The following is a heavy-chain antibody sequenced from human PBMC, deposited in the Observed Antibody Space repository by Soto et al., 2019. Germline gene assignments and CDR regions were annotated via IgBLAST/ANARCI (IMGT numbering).Heavy chain of an antibody. Sequence: PGGSLRLSCAASGFTFSSFAMHWVRQAPGKGLEWVAVISFDGTNKYYADSVKGRFTISRDNSKNTLYLQMNSLRADDTAVYSCAKDRSLHTSTRIDYWGQGTLVTVSS. D-gene: IGHD2-2*01. CDR1: GFTFSSFA. CDR2: ISFDGTNK. V-gene: IGHV3-30*18. CDR3: AKDRSLHTSTRIDY. J-gene: IGHJ4*02.